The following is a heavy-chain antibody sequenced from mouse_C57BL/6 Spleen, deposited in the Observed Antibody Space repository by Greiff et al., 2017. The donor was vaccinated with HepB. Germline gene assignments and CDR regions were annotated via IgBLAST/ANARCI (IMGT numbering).Heavy chain of an antibody. V-gene: IGHV5-17*01. Sequence: DVMLVESGGGLVKPGGSLKLSCAASGFTFSDYGMHWVRQAPEKGLEWVAYISSGSSTIYYADTVKGRFTISRDNAKNTLFLQMTSLRSEDTAMYYCARGDYDYPSPFDYWGQGTTLTVSS. CDR1: GFTFSDYG. D-gene: IGHD2-4*01. CDR3: ARGDYDYPSPFDY. CDR2: ISSGSSTI. J-gene: IGHJ2*01.